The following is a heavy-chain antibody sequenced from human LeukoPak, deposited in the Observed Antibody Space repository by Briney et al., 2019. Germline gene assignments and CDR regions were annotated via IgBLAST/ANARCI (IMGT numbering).Heavy chain of an antibody. V-gene: IGHV4-34*01. CDR1: GGSFSGYY. CDR2: ISHTGST. D-gene: IGHD2-15*01. J-gene: IGHJ6*03. CDR3: ARGARCSGGSCYWAYYYYYMDV. Sequence: SETLSLTCAVYGGSFSGYYWSWNRQPPGKGREWIGEISHTGSTNYNPSLKSRVTISVDTSKNQFSLKLSSVTAADTAVYYCARGARCSGGSCYWAYYYYYMDVGGKGTTVTVAS.